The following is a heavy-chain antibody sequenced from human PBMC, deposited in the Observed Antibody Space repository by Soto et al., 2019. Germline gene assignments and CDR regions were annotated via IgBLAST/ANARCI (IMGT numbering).Heavy chain of an antibody. Sequence: SETLSLTCAVYGGSFSGYYWSWIRQPPGKGLEWIGEINHSGSTNYNPSLKSRVTISVGTSKNQFSLKLSSVTAADTAVYYCARGGFSVATIKGGSDYWGPGTLVTVSS. D-gene: IGHD5-12*01. J-gene: IGHJ4*02. V-gene: IGHV4-34*01. CDR3: ARGGFSVATIKGGSDY. CDR2: INHSGST. CDR1: GGSFSGYY.